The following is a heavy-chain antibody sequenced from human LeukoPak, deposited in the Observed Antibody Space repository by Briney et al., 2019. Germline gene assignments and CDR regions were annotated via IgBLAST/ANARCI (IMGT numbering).Heavy chain of an antibody. Sequence: LETLSLTCTVSGSSISSYYWSWIRQPPGKGLEWIGYIYYSGSTNYNPSLKSRVTISVDTSKNQFSLKPSSVTAADTAVYYCARAVLLWFGESGYFDYWGQGTLVTVSS. V-gene: IGHV4-59*01. J-gene: IGHJ4*02. CDR2: IYYSGST. CDR3: ARAVLLWFGESGYFDY. CDR1: GSSISSYY. D-gene: IGHD3-10*01.